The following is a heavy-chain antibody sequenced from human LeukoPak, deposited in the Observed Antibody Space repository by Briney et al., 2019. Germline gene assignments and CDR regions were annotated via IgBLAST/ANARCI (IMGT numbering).Heavy chain of an antibody. D-gene: IGHD2-21*02. V-gene: IGHV5-51*01. CDR3: ARSAYCGGDCRYYGMDV. Sequence: GESLKISCKGSGYSFTSYWIAWVRKMPGKGLEWMGIIYPGDSDTRYSPSFQGQVTISADKSINTAYLQWSSLKVSDTATYYCARSAYCGGDCRYYGMDVWGQGTTVIVSS. CDR1: GYSFTSYW. CDR2: IYPGDSDT. J-gene: IGHJ6*02.